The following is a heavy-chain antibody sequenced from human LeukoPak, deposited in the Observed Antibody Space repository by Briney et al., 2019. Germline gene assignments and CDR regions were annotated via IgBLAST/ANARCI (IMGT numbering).Heavy chain of an antibody. J-gene: IGHJ5*02. V-gene: IGHV4-34*01. CDR3: AREFRNWFDP. Sequence: SETLSLTCVVHGGSLSGSFWSWIRQPPGKGLEWIGEIRHSGGTNYNVSLKSRLTMSLDTSKNQFSLKLTSVSAADTAVYYCAREFRNWFDPWGQGTLVTVSA. CDR1: GGSLSGSF. CDR2: IRHSGGT.